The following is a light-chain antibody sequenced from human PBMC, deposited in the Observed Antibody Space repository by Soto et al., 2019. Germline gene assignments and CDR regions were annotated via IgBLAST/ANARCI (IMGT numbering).Light chain of an antibody. CDR2: DAS. CDR3: QQFNSYLGVT. CDR1: QGISSA. Sequence: AIRLTQSPSSLSASVGDRVTITCRASQGISSALAWYQQKPGKAPKHLIYDASSLESGVPSRFSGSGSGTDFTLTISSLQPEDFATYYCQQFNSYLGVTFGQGTRLEIK. J-gene: IGKJ5*01. V-gene: IGKV1-13*02.